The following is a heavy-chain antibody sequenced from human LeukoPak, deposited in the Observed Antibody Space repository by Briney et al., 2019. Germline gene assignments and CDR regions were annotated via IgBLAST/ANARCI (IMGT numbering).Heavy chain of an antibody. Sequence: SETLSLTCAVYGGSFSGYYCSWIRQPPGKGLEWIGEINHSGSTNYNPSLKSRVTISVDTSKNQFSLKLSSVTAADTAVYYCARLRYFGGPTSSYYYYYMDVWGTGTTVTVSS. CDR2: INHSGST. CDR1: GGSFSGYY. J-gene: IGHJ6*03. D-gene: IGHD3-9*01. CDR3: ARLRYFGGPTSSYYYYYMDV. V-gene: IGHV4-34*01.